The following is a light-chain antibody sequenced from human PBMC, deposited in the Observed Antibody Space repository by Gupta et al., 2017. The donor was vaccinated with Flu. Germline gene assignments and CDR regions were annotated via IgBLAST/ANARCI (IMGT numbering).Light chain of an antibody. V-gene: IGKV1-39*01. CDR3: QQRYSTPLT. Sequence: PSALSASVGDRVTISCRASQRISSYLNWYQQRPGKAPHLLISVASTVEAGVPTRFSGDDSGTDFTLTITSLQPEDCATYYCQQRYSTPLTFGHGTKVD. CDR1: QRISSY. CDR2: VAS. J-gene: IGKJ3*01.